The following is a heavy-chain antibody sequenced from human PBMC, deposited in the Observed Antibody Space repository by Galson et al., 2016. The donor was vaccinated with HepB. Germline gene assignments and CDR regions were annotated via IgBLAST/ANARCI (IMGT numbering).Heavy chain of an antibody. V-gene: IGHV4-61*01. CDR3: ARASGPLTYYYDSSGYEDY. D-gene: IGHD3-22*01. CDR2: IHDSGST. J-gene: IGHJ4*02. Sequence: ETLSLTCTVSGGSVSSGTYYWSWIRQPPGKGLEWIGYIHDSGSTNYNPPLKSRVTISVDTSKNQFSLRLNSVTAADTAVYYWARASGPLTYYYDSSGYEDYWGQGTLVTVSS. CDR1: GGSVSSGTYY.